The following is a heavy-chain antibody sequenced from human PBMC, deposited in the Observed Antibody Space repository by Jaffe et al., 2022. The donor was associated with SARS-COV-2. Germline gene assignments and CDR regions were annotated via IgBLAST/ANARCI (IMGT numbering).Heavy chain of an antibody. CDR2: VNRTGST. CDR3: ARDLGYGYGMDV. Sequence: QVQLQQWGAGLLKPSETLSLTCAVYGGSFSDYYWSWIRQPPGEGLEWIGEVNRTGSTTYNPSLKSRVTISLDTSNNRFSLRLSSVTAADTAVYYCARDLGYGYGMDVWGQGTTVTVSS. CDR1: GGSFSDYY. V-gene: IGHV4-34*01. D-gene: IGHD3-16*01. J-gene: IGHJ6*02.